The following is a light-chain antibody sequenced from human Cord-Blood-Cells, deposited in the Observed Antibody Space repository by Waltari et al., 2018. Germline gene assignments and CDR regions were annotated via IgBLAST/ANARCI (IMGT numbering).Light chain of an antibody. CDR2: EVS. V-gene: IGLV2-11*01. CDR3: CAYAGSYTFV. CDR1: SSDVGGYNY. Sequence: QSALTQPRSVSGSPGQSVTISCPGTSSDVGGYNYVSWYQQHPGKAPKLIIYEVSKRPSGVPDRFSGSKSGNTASLTISGLLAEDEADYYCCAYAGSYTFVFGTGTKVTVL. J-gene: IGLJ1*01.